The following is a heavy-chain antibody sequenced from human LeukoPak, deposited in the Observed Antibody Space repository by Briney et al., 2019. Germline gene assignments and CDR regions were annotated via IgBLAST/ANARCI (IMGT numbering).Heavy chain of an antibody. CDR2: ISWNSGSI. CDR1: GFTFDDYA. D-gene: IGHD4-17*01. J-gene: IGHJ6*03. V-gene: IGHV3-9*01. Sequence: GRSLRLSCAASGFTFDDYAMHWVRQAPGKGLEWVSGISWNSGSIGYADSVKGRFTISRDNAKNSLYLQMNSLRAEDTAVYYCAKDRDYSTDYYYYYMDVWGKGTTVTVSS. CDR3: AKDRDYSTDYYYYYMDV.